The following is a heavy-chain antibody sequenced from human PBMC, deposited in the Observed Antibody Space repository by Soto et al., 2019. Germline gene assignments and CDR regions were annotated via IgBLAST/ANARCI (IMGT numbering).Heavy chain of an antibody. CDR1: GYSFATSG. CDR3: ARAGQYYDASGYAN. D-gene: IGHD3-22*01. J-gene: IGHJ4*02. CDR2: ISAYNGNS. V-gene: IGHV1-18*01. Sequence: QGKLVQSGAEVKKPGASIKVSCKASGYSFATSGMTWVRQAPGQGLEWVGWISAYNGNSNYDQNLQDRVTMTTDTSTTTAYLELRNLRSDDSAVYYCARAGQYYDASGYANWGQGTLVTVSS.